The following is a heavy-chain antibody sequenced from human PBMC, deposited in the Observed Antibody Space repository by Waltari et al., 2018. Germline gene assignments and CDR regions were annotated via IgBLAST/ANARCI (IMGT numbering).Heavy chain of an antibody. V-gene: IGHV4-59*12. CDR3: ARENTRDAFDF. D-gene: IGHD2-2*02. J-gene: IGHJ3*01. Sequence: QVQLQESGPGLVKPSETLSLTCAVSGRSFSGYYWGWIRQPPGKGLESIGYISGSSGGTDYNPSLTSRVTISRDTSKNQFSLKLSSVTAADTAVYYCARENTRDAFDFWGQGLRVTVSS. CDR2: ISGSSGGT. CDR1: GRSFSGYY.